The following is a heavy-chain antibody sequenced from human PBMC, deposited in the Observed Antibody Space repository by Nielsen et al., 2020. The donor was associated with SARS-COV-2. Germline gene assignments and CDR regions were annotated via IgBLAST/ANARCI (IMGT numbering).Heavy chain of an antibody. Sequence: SETLSLTCAVSGYSISSSNWWGWIRQPPGKGLEWIGYIYYSGSIYYNPSLKSRVTMSVDTSKNQFSLKLSSVTAADTAVYYCARDIVVVPAAIVEGWFDPWGQGTLVTVSS. V-gene: IGHV4-28*03. CDR3: ARDIVVVPAAIVEGWFDP. CDR1: GYSISSSNW. CDR2: IYYSGSI. J-gene: IGHJ5*02. D-gene: IGHD2-2*01.